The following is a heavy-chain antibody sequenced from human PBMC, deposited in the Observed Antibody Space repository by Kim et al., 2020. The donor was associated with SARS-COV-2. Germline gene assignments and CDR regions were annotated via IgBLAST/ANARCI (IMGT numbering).Heavy chain of an antibody. D-gene: IGHD3-22*01. CDR2: IKQDGREK. CDR3: ARDPNYYYDGSGYYPQGGYYYGMDV. CDR1: GFTFSSYW. J-gene: IGHJ6*02. Sequence: GSLRLSCAASGFTFSSYWMGWVRQAPGKGLEWVANIKQDGREKYYVDSVKGRFTISRDNAKNSLYLQMNSLRAEDTAVYYCARDPNYYYDGSGYYPQGGYYYGMDVWGQGTTVTVSS. V-gene: IGHV3-7*01.